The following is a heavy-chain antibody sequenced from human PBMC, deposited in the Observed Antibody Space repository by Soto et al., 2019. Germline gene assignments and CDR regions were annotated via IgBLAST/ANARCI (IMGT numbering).Heavy chain of an antibody. CDR1: GGSISGYY. CDR2: IHYSGST. D-gene: IGHD5-18*01. CDR3: ARLAAMGEFDY. V-gene: IGHV4-59*08. Sequence: SETLSLTCTVSGGSISGYYWGWIRQSPVRGLELIGYIHYSGSTYYKPSLNSRVTVSLDTSKKQFSLKLSSVTAADTAVYYCARLAAMGEFDYWGQGTLVTVSS. J-gene: IGHJ4*02.